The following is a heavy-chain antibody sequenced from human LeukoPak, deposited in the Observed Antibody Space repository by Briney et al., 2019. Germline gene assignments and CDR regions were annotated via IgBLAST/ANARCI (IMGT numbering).Heavy chain of an antibody. V-gene: IGHV4-34*01. CDR3: ARVFVGWYFDY. Sequence: SETLSLTCAVYGGSFSGYYWSWIRQPPGKGLEWIGEINHSGSTNYNPSLKSRVTISVDTSKNQFSLKLSSVTAADTAVYYCARVFVGWYFDYWGQGTLVTVSS. CDR2: INHSGST. CDR1: GGSFSGYY. D-gene: IGHD6-19*01. J-gene: IGHJ4*02.